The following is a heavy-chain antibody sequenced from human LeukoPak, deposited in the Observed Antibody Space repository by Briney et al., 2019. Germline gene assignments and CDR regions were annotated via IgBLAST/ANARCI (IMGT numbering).Heavy chain of an antibody. CDR1: GGTFSSYA. CDR3: ARGGDRDYYYYMDV. D-gene: IGHD7-27*01. Sequence: GASVKVSSKASGGTFSSYAISWVRQAPGQGLEWMGGIIPIFGTANYAQKFQGRVTITADESTSTAYMELSSLRSEDTAVYYCARGGDRDYYYYMDVWGKGTTVTVSS. J-gene: IGHJ6*03. V-gene: IGHV1-69*13. CDR2: IIPIFGTA.